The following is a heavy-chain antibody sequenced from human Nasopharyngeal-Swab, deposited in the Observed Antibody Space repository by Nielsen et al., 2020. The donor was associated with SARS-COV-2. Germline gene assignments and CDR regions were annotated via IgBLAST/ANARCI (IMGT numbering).Heavy chain of an antibody. V-gene: IGHV4-61*08. Sequence: SETLSLTCTVSGASISSSAYYWSWIRQPPGKGLEWIGCVDSSGSTNYKPSLKSRVTISVDTSKNQFSLNLSSVTAADTAVYYCGRGACSITTCYENVDVWGQGTTVTVSS. J-gene: IGHJ6*02. CDR1: GASISSSAYY. D-gene: IGHD2-2*01. CDR2: VDSSGST. CDR3: GRGACSITTCYENVDV.